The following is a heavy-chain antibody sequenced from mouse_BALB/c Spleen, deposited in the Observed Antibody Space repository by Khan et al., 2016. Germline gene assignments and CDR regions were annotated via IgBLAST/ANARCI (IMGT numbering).Heavy chain of an antibody. CDR2: IDPFNGGT. D-gene: IGHD1-1*01. CDR3: ASSTQSFYAMDY. V-gene: IGHV1S135*01. Sequence: EVQLQESGPELMKPGASVKISCKASGYSFTSYYMHWVKQSHGKSLEWIGYIDPFNGGTSYNQKFKGKATLTVDKSSSTAYMHLSSLTSEDSAFYYGASSTQSFYAMDYWGQGTSVTVSS. J-gene: IGHJ4*01. CDR1: GYSFTSYY.